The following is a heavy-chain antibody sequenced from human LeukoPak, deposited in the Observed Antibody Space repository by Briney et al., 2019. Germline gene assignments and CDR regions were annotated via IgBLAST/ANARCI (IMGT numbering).Heavy chain of an antibody. CDR2: VYTSGST. CDR1: GGSISSGSYY. J-gene: IGHJ5*02. CDR3: ARDYYDSSGYSAEWFDP. D-gene: IGHD3-22*01. V-gene: IGHV4-61*02. Sequence: SETLSLTCTVSGGSISSGSYYWSWIRQPAGKGLEWIGRVYTSGSTNYNPSLKSRVTVSVDTSKNLFFLKLSSVTAADTAVYYCARDYYDSSGYSAEWFDPWGQGTLVTVSS.